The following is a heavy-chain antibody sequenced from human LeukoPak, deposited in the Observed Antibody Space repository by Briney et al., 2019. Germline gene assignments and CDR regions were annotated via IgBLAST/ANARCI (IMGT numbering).Heavy chain of an antibody. CDR3: ARHGVYYGLGSSYGLPNWFDP. Sequence: SETLSLTCTVSGGSISSTRYYWGWIRQPPGKGLEWIGSIYYSGSTYYKPSLKSRVTMSVDRFKNQFSLKLSSVTAADTAVYYCARHGVYYGLGSSYGLPNWFDPWGQGTQVTVSS. V-gene: IGHV4-39*01. CDR1: GGSISSTRYY. D-gene: IGHD3-10*01. CDR2: IYYSGST. J-gene: IGHJ5*02.